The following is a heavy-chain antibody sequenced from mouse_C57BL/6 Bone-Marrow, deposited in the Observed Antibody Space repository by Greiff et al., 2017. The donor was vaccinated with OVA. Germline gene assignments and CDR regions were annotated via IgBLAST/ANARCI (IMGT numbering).Heavy chain of an antibody. CDR1: GYSITSGYY. CDR2: ISYDGSN. CDR3: ARGVTTVVARDWYCDV. J-gene: IGHJ1*03. D-gene: IGHD1-1*01. V-gene: IGHV3-6*01. Sequence: EVQLQESGPGLVKPSQSLSLTCSVTGYSITSGYYWNWIRQFPGNKLEWMGYISYDGSNNYNPSLKNRISITRDTSKNQFFLKLDSVTTEDTATYYCARGVTTVVARDWYCDVWGTGTTVTVSS.